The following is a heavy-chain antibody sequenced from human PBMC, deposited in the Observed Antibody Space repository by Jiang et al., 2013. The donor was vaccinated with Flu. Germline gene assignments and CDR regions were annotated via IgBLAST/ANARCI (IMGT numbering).Heavy chain of an antibody. CDR3: ARVLLLWFGSVPTGGIDY. CDR2: IYHSGST. V-gene: IGHV4-38-2*02. Sequence: LLKPSETLSLTCTVSGYSISSGYYWGWIRQPPGKGLEWIGSIYHSGSTYYNPSLKSRVTISVDTSKNQFSLKLSSVTAADTAVYYCARVLLLWFGSVPTGGIDYWGQGTLVTVSS. CDR1: GYSISSGYY. J-gene: IGHJ4*02. D-gene: IGHD3-10*01.